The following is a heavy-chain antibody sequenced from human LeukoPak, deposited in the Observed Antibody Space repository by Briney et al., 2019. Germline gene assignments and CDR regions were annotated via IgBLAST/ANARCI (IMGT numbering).Heavy chain of an antibody. CDR3: AKDSLFHLNRGANGD. CDR1: GFTFSSYA. D-gene: IGHD1-14*01. CDR2: ISGSGGST. Sequence: PGGSLRLSCAASGFTFSSYAMSWVRQAPGKGLEWVSAISGSGGSTYYADSVKGRFTISRDNSKNTLYLQMNSLRAEDTAVYYCAKDSLFHLNRGANGDWGQGTLVTVSS. V-gene: IGHV3-23*01. J-gene: IGHJ4*02.